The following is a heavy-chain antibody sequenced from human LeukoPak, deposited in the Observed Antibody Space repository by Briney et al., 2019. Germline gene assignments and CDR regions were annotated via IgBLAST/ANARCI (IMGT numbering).Heavy chain of an antibody. V-gene: IGHV1-69*02. CDR3: ARSSNWNDLWWFDP. CDR1: GGTFSSYT. J-gene: IGHJ5*02. CDR2: IIPILGIA. D-gene: IGHD1-1*01. Sequence: VASVKVSCKASGGTFSSYTSSWVRQAPGQGLEWMGRIIPILGIAKYAQKFQGRVTSTADKSTSTAYMELSSLRSEDTAVYYCARSSNWNDLWWFDPWGQGTLVTVSS.